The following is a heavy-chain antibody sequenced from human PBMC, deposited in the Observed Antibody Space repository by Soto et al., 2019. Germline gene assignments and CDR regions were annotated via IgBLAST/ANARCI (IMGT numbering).Heavy chain of an antibody. CDR1: GGSISSYY. Sequence: PSKSLSLTCTVSGGSISSYYWSWIRQPPGKVLEWIGYIYYSGSTNYNPSLKSRVTISVDTSKNQFSLKLSSVTAADMAVYYCARGGGGPCDSWGQGTLVTVSS. CDR3: ARGGGGPCDS. D-gene: IGHD3-16*01. V-gene: IGHV4-59*13. J-gene: IGHJ5*01. CDR2: IYYSGST.